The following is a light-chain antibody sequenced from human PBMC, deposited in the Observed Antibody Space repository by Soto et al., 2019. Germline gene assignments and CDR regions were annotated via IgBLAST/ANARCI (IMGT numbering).Light chain of an antibody. CDR1: QSISSY. V-gene: IGKV1-39*01. Sequence: DIQMTQSPSSLSASVGDRVTITCRASQSISSYLNWYQQKPGKAPKLLIYAESSLQSGLPSRFSGRGSGSDFTRAISCVQPEYLAVDHCQQSYRPPRTWGQGPNLKIK. CDR2: AES. CDR3: QQSYRPPRT. J-gene: IGKJ1*01.